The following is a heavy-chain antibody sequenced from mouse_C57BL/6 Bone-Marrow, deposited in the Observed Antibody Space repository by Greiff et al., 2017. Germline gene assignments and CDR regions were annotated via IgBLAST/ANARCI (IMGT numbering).Heavy chain of an antibody. Sequence: EVMLVESGGGLVKPGGSLKLSCAASGFTFSSYAMSWVRQTPEKRLEWVATISDGGSYTYYPDNVKGRFTISRDNAKNNLYLQMSHLKSEDTAMYYCARERVPFYAPDYWGKGTTLTVSS. CDR1: GFTFSSYA. V-gene: IGHV5-4*01. D-gene: IGHD6-1*01. J-gene: IGHJ2*01. CDR3: ARERVPFYAPDY. CDR2: ISDGGSYT.